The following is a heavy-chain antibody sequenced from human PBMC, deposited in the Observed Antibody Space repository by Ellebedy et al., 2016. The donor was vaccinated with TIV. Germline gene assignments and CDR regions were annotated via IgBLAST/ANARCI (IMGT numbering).Heavy chain of an antibody. Sequence: SETLSLXXTVSGGSISSYYWSWIRQPPGKGLEWIGYIYYSGSTNYNPSLKSRVTISVDTSKNQFSLKLSSVTAADTAVYYCARGVDTAMVTLGDYFDYWGQGTLVTVSS. V-gene: IGHV4-59*01. D-gene: IGHD5-18*01. CDR2: IYYSGST. CDR1: GGSISSYY. CDR3: ARGVDTAMVTLGDYFDY. J-gene: IGHJ4*02.